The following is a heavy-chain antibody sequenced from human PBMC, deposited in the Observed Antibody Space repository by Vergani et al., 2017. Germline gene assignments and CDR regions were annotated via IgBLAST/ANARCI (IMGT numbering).Heavy chain of an antibody. V-gene: IGHV1-46*03. CDR2: INPSGGST. D-gene: IGHD5-12*01. CDR1: GYTFTSYG. J-gene: IGHJ4*02. CDR3: ARSISGYDYDNDY. Sequence: QVQLVQSGAEVKKPGASVKVSCKASGYTFTSYGISWVRQAPGQGLEWMGIINPSGGSTSYAQKFQGRATMTRDTSTSTVYMELSSLRSEDTAVYYCARSISGYDYDNDYWGQGTLVTVSS.